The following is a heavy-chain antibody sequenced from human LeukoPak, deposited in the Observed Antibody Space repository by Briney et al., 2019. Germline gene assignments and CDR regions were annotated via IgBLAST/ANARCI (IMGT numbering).Heavy chain of an antibody. CDR2: ISSSGSTI. CDR3: ARENVVVAGTEYYYGMDV. J-gene: IGHJ6*02. D-gene: IGHD2-15*01. Sequence: PGGSLRLSCAASGFTFSDYYMSWIRQAPGKGLVWVSYISSSGSTIYYADSVKGRFTISRDNAKNSLYLQMNSLRAEDTAVYYCARENVVVAGTEYYYGMDVWGQGTTVTVSS. V-gene: IGHV3-11*01. CDR1: GFTFSDYY.